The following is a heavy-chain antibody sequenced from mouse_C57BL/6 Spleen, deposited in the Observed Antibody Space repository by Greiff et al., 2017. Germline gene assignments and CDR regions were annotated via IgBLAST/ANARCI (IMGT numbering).Heavy chain of an antibody. CDR1: GYTFTSYW. J-gene: IGHJ2*01. D-gene: IGHD2-1*01. CDR2: IDPSDSET. CDR3: ARSGGNPYYVGF. V-gene: IGHV1-52*01. Sequence: QVQLQQPGAELVRPGSSVKLSCKASGYTFTSYWMHWVKQRPIQGLEWIGNIDPSDSETHYNQKFKDKATLPVDKSSSTAYMQLSSLTSEDSAVYCCARSGGNPYYVGFWGQGTTLTVSS.